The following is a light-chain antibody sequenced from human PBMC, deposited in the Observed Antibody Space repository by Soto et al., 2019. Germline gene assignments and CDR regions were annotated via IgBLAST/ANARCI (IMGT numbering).Light chain of an antibody. J-gene: IGKJ5*01. CDR3: QKSYSSSQIN. V-gene: IGKV1-39*01. CDR2: AAS. Sequence: DIQLTQSPSSLSASVGDRVNMTCLASETISTFLNWYQHKPGKAPRLLISAASRLQSGVPPRFSGSGSGTEFTLTIKSLRPEDFASYYCQKSYSSSQINFGTGTRLEIK. CDR1: ETISTF.